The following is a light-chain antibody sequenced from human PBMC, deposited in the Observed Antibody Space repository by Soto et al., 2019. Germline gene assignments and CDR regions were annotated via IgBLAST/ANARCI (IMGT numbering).Light chain of an antibody. Sequence: EIVLTQSPATLSLSPGERATLSCRASQSVSSNLAWYQQKPGQAPRLLIYDASDRATGIPARFSGSGSGTDFTLTISSLEPEDFAVYYCQQRSNWPPIVTFGPGTKVDIK. CDR3: QQRSNWPPIVT. V-gene: IGKV3-11*01. CDR2: DAS. J-gene: IGKJ3*01. CDR1: QSVSSN.